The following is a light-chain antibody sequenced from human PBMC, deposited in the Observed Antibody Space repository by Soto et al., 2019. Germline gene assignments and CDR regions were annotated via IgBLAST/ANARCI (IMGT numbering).Light chain of an antibody. CDR2: WAS. V-gene: IGKV4-1*01. CDR1: QSVLYIPTNKNY. CDR3: QQYFTTPRLG. Sequence: VMTQSPDSLAVSLVERATINCKSSQSVLYIPTNKNYLAWYQQKPGQPPKLLIYWASTRESGVPDRFSGSGSGTDFTLTISSLQAEDVAVYYCQQYFTTPRLGFGGGTKVDIK. J-gene: IGKJ4*01.